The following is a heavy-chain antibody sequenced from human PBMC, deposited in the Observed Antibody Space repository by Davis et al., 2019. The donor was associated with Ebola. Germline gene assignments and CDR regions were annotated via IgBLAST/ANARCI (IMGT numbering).Heavy chain of an antibody. D-gene: IGHD2-15*01. V-gene: IGHV2-70*04. J-gene: IGHJ3*02. CDR3: ARMYGYCSGGSCYSGAFDI. Sequence: SGPTLVKPTQTLTLTCTFSGFSLSTSGMRVSWIRQPPGKALEWLARLDWDDDKFYSTSLKTRLTISKDTSKNQVVLTMTNMDPVDTATYYCARMYGYCSGGSCYSGAFDIWGQGTMVTVSS. CDR2: LDWDDDK. CDR1: GFSLSTSGMR.